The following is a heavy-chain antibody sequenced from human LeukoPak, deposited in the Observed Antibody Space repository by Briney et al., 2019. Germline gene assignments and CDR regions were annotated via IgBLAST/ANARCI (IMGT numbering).Heavy chain of an antibody. J-gene: IGHJ4*02. Sequence: GGSLRLSCAASGFTFINAWMAWVRQAPGKGLEWVGRIKAKPHGGTTDYAAPVKGRFTISRDDSKNTLYLQMNSLKTEDTAVYYCTTDGVGIEGATFDYWGQGILVTVSS. CDR1: GFTFINAW. D-gene: IGHD1-26*01. CDR3: TTDGVGIEGATFDY. V-gene: IGHV3-15*01. CDR2: IKAKPHGGTT.